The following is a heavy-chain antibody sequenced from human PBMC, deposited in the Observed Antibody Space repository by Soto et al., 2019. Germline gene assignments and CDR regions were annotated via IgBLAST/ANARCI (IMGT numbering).Heavy chain of an antibody. CDR1: GYTFTSYY. Sequence: QVQLVQSGAEVKKPGASVKVSCKASGYTFTSYYMHWVRQAPGQGLEWMGIINPSGGSTSYAQKFQGRVTMTRDTSTSTVYMELSSLRSEDTAVYYCARDGHPITMVRGGLFDYWGQGTLVTVSS. V-gene: IGHV1-46*01. CDR2: INPSGGST. J-gene: IGHJ4*02. D-gene: IGHD3-10*01. CDR3: ARDGHPITMVRGGLFDY.